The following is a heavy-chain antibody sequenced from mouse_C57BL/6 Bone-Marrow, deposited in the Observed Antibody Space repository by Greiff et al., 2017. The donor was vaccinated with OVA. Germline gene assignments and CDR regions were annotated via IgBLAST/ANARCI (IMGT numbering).Heavy chain of an antibody. CDR1: GYTFTDYE. V-gene: IGHV1-15*01. CDR2: IDPETGGT. Sequence: QVQLQQSGAELVRPGASVTLSCKASGYTFTDYEMHWVKQTPVHGLEWIGAIDPETGGTAYNQKFKGKAILTADKSSSTAYMELRSLTSEDSAVYYCTRDGGSNLDYWGQGTTLTVSS. J-gene: IGHJ2*01. D-gene: IGHD2-5*01. CDR3: TRDGGSNLDY.